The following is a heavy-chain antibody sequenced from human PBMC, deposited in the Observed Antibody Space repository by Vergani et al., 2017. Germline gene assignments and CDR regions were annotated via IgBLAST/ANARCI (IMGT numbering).Heavy chain of an antibody. CDR2: IKSKTDGGTT. CDR3: TTAARGGADDAFDI. V-gene: IGHV3-15*01. D-gene: IGHD2-21*01. CDR1: GFTFSNAW. J-gene: IGHJ3*02. Sequence: EVQLVESGGGLVKPGGSLRLSCAASGFTFSNAWMSWVRQAPGKGLEWVGRIKSKTDGGTTDYAAPVKGRFTISRDDSKNTLYLQMNSLKTEDTAVYYCTTAARGGADDAFDIWGQGTMATVSS.